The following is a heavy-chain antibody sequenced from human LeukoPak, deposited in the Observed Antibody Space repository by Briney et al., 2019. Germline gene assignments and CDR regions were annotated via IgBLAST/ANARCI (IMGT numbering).Heavy chain of an antibody. J-gene: IGHJ4*02. D-gene: IGHD5-24*01. CDR1: GFTFSSYS. CDR2: ISSSSSYI. V-gene: IGHV3-21*01. CDR3: ANSPSRDGYPTGY. Sequence: GGSLRLSCAASGFTFSSYSMNWVRRAPGKGLEWVSSISSSSSYIYYADSVKGRFTISRDNAKNSLYLQMNSLRAEDTAVYYCANSPSRDGYPTGYWGQGTLVTVSS.